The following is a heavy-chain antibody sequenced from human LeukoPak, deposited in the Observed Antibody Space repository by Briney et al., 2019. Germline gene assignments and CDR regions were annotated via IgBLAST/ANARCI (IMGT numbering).Heavy chain of an antibody. V-gene: IGHV3-23*01. Sequence: GGSLRLCCVASGFTFSAYSMTWVRQAPGKGLDWVSSISVSGGGTYYADSVRGRFTISRDNSKNTLYLHMNSLRAEDTAVYYCVKDWRDESNCGGDCLQYWGQGTLVTVSS. J-gene: IGHJ4*02. CDR2: ISVSGGGT. CDR3: VKDWRDESNCGGDCLQY. D-gene: IGHD2-21*02. CDR1: GFTFSAYS.